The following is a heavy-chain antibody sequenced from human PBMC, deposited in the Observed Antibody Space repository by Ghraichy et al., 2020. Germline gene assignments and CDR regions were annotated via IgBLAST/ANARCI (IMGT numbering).Heavy chain of an antibody. D-gene: IGHD4-17*01. Sequence: GSLRLSCAASGFTFSSYAMSWVRQAPGKGLEWVSAISGSGGSTYYADSVKGRFTISRDNSKNTLYLQMNSLRAEDTAVYYCAKDSDYGDYSDWYFDLWGRGTLVTVSS. CDR2: ISGSGGST. V-gene: IGHV3-23*01. CDR1: GFTFSSYA. CDR3: AKDSDYGDYSDWYFDL. J-gene: IGHJ2*01.